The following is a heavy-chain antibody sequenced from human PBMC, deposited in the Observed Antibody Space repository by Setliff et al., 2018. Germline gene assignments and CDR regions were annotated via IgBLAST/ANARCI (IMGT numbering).Heavy chain of an antibody. CDR2: VDHSGST. V-gene: IGHV4-59*02. D-gene: IGHD3-16*01. CDR3: ARDYQGGWFDP. CDR1: GGSVSPYF. Sequence: PSETLSLTCTVSGGSVSPYFWSWIRQAPGKGLEWIGYVDHSGSTNFSPSLKSRGTISVDTSKTQVSLPLTSVTAADTAVYYCARDYQGGWFDPWGPGTLVTVSS. J-gene: IGHJ5*02.